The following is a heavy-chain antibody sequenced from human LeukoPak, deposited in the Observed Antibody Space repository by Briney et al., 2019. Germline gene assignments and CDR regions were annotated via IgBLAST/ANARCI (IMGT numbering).Heavy chain of an antibody. CDR1: GFTFSSYA. J-gene: IGHJ4*02. CDR2: ISYDGNNK. Sequence: GGSLRLSCAASGFTFSSYAMHWVRQAPGKGLEWVAVISYDGNNKYYADSVKGRFTISRDNSKNMLFLQMNSLRPEDTAVYYCARDGSGWDYFDYWGQGTLVTVSS. V-gene: IGHV3-30*04. CDR3: ARDGSGWDYFDY. D-gene: IGHD6-19*01.